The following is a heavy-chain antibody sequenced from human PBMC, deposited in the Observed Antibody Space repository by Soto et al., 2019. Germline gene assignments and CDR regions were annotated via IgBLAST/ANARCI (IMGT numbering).Heavy chain of an antibody. CDR2: ISGSGVAI. Sequence: QVQLLESGGGLVKPGGTLRLSCAASGFTFGDYFMTWIRQAPGQGLEWVASISGSGVAISYTDSVKGRFIISRANAQKSLFLRMNSLRADDTAIYFCARDYAEDRIGYGEAFYHYYMDVWGKGTTVTVSS. V-gene: IGHV3-11*01. CDR1: GFTFGDYF. D-gene: IGHD3-3*01. J-gene: IGHJ6*03. CDR3: ARDYAEDRIGYGEAFYHYYMDV.